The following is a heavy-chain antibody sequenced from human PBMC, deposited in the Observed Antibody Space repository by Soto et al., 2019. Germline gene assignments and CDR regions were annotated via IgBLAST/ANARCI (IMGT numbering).Heavy chain of an antibody. J-gene: IGHJ4*02. Sequence: QVQLQESGPGLVKPSQTLSLTCTVSGGSISSGGYYWSWIRQHPGKGLEWIGYIYYSGSTYYNPSLNRRVTFRVDTSKNDVSLKLSSLTAADTAVYDCARTYSSGYYLDYWGQGTLVTVSS. D-gene: IGHD3-22*01. CDR1: GGSISSGGYY. V-gene: IGHV4-31*03. CDR3: ARTYSSGYYLDY. CDR2: IYYSGST.